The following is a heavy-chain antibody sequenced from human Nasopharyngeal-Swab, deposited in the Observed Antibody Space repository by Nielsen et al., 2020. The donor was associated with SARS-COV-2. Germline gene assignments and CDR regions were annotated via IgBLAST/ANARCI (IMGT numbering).Heavy chain of an antibody. D-gene: IGHD2-2*01. Sequence: WIRQPPGKGLEWIGYIYYSGSTYYNPSLKSRDTISVDTSKNQFSLKLSSVTAADTAVYYCARADYQLDYWGQGTLVTVSS. CDR3: ARADYQLDY. J-gene: IGHJ4*02. CDR2: IYYSGST. V-gene: IGHV4-30-4*01.